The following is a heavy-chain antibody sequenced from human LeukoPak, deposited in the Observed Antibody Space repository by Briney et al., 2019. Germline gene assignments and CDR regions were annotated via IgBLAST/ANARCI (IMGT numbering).Heavy chain of an antibody. J-gene: IGHJ4*02. CDR3: AIREWAKYFFDY. V-gene: IGHV4-59*08. CDR2: IHYTGSA. Sequence: SETLSLTCTVSGGFISDYFWSWIRQPPGKGLEWIGYIHYTGSADYNPSLDSRVTISLDTSKNQFSLKLTSVTAADTAVCYCAIREWAKYFFDYWGQGTLVTVSS. CDR1: GGFISDYF. D-gene: IGHD2-8*01.